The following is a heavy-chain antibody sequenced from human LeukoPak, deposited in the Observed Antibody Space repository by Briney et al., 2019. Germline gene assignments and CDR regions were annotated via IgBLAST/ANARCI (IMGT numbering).Heavy chain of an antibody. CDR3: ARVRLYSDYYYYGMDV. J-gene: IGHJ6*02. CDR2: INHSGST. V-gene: IGHV4-34*01. Sequence: SEALSLTCAVYGGSFSGYYWSWIRQPPGKGLEWIGEINHSGSTNYNPSLKSRVTISVDTSKNQFSLKLSSVTAADTAVYYCARVRLYSDYYYYGMDVWGQGTTVTVSS. CDR1: GGSFSGYY. D-gene: IGHD2-2*02.